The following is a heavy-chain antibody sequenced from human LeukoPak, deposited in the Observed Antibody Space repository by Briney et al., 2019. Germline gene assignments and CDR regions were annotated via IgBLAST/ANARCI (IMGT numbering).Heavy chain of an antibody. Sequence: PGGSLRLSCAASGFTFSSYRMSWVRQAPGKGLEWVANIKQDGSEKYYVDSVKGRFTISRDNTKHSLYLQIDSLRAEDTAVYYCARDSISSPYSFDYWGQGTLVTVSS. V-gene: IGHV3-7*01. D-gene: IGHD6-6*01. CDR2: IKQDGSEK. CDR1: GFTFSSYR. CDR3: ARDSISSPYSFDY. J-gene: IGHJ4*02.